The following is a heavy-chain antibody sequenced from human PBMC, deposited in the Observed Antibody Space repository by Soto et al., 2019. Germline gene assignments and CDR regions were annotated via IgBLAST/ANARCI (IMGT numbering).Heavy chain of an antibody. CDR3: ARGGAWCVDGVGDHKSNDY. CDR2: INPSGGST. D-gene: IGHD2-8*02. Sequence: GASVKVSCKASGYTFTSYYMHWVRQAPGQGLEWMGIINPSGGSTSYAQKFQGRVTMTRDTSTSTVYMELSSLRSEDTAVYYCARGGAWCVDGVGDHKSNDYWGQGTLVTVSS. J-gene: IGHJ4*02. V-gene: IGHV1-46*01. CDR1: GYTFTSYY.